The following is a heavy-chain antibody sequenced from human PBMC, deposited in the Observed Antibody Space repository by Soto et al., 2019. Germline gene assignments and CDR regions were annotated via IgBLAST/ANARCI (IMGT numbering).Heavy chain of an antibody. CDR1: GYTFTSYG. CDR3: ASSNVATFRAFAY. D-gene: IGHD5-12*01. V-gene: IGHV1-18*04. J-gene: IGHJ4*02. Sequence: QVQLVQSGAEVKKPGASVKVSCKASGYTFTSYGISWVRQAPGQGLEWMGWISAYNGNTNYAQKLQGRVTMPTDTATTTAYMELRSRTSAATAVYYCASSNVATFRAFAYWGQGTLVTVSS. CDR2: ISAYNGNT.